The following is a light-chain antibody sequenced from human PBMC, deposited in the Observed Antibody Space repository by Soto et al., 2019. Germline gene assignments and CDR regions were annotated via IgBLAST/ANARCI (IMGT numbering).Light chain of an antibody. CDR1: SNKVGSYNL. CDR3: CSHAGSNYYV. V-gene: IGLV2-23*01. CDR2: EGS. J-gene: IGLJ1*01. Sequence: QSVLTQPASVSRSPGQSITISCTGTSNKVGSYNLVSWYQHHPGKTPKRMIFEGSKRPSWSSNRFSGSKSCNTVSLTISVLQVEDEADFYCCSHAGSNYYVFGSLTKVTVL.